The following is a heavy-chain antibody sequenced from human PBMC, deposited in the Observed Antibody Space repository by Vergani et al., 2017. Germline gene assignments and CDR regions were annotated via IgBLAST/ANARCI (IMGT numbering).Heavy chain of an antibody. Sequence: QVTLRESGPSLVKPTQILTLTCPFPGFSLSTSGMCVSWIRQPPGKALEWLARIDWDDDKYYSISLKSSLTITKDTSKSQVVLTMTNMDPVDTATYYCAHVFFGLGSDYYYFDYWGQGTLVTVSS. CDR3: AHVFFGLGSDYYYFDY. J-gene: IGHJ4*02. V-gene: IGHV2-70*15. CDR1: GFSLSTSGMC. D-gene: IGHD3-22*01. CDR2: IDWDDDK.